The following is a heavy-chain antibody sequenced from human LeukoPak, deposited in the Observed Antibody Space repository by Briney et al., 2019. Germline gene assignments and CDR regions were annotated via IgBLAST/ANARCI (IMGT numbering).Heavy chain of an antibody. V-gene: IGHV3-30*04. CDR2: MSYDGRSK. CDR1: GFIFSSYA. Sequence: PGGSLRLSCAGSGFIFSSYAMHWVRQAPGKGLEWVAVMSYDGRSKYYADSVKGRITISRDNSKNTLFLQMNSLRPEDTAVYYCAREGGITMIGVAETDAFDIWGQGTMVTVSS. J-gene: IGHJ3*02. CDR3: AREGGITMIGVAETDAFDI. D-gene: IGHD3-22*01.